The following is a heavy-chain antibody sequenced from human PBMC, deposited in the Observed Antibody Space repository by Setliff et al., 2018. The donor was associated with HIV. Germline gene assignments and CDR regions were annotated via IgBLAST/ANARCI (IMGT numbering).Heavy chain of an antibody. V-gene: IGHV4-4*09. Sequence: SETLSLTCTVSGDTDFYWNWIRQPPGKGLEWIGYIHASGKTNYNPSLKSRVTISLDTSKMQFSLHLTSVTAADTAVYYCATLDPSGGNFLAYWGQETLVTVSS. J-gene: IGHJ4*02. CDR2: IHASGKT. D-gene: IGHD2-21*02. CDR1: GDTDFY. CDR3: ATLDPSGGNFLAY.